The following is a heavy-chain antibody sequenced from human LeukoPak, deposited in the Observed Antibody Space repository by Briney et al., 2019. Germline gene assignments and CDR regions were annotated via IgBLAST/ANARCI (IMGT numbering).Heavy chain of an antibody. V-gene: IGHV3-30*18. CDR1: GFTFSSYG. CDR3: AKNYGSGSRRVFDY. D-gene: IGHD3-10*01. J-gene: IGHJ4*02. CDR2: ISYDGSNK. Sequence: GGPLRLSCAASGFTFSSYGMHWVRQAPGKGLEWVAVISYDGSNKYYADSVKGRFTISRDNSKNTLYLQMNSLRAEDTAVYYCAKNYGSGSRRVFDYWGQGTLVTVSS.